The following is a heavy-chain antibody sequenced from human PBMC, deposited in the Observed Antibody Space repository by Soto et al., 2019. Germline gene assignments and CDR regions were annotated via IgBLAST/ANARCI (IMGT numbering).Heavy chain of an antibody. J-gene: IGHJ6*02. D-gene: IGHD2-21*01. V-gene: IGHV1-18*01. CDR3: AKDIESVTAKHLFYSYAMDV. Sequence: GASVKVSCKASGFTFSNYGLNWVRQAPGQGLEWMGWVSANNGHTNYAQNLQGRVSMTKDTSTSTAYMELRGLRFDDTAVYYCAKDIESVTAKHLFYSYAMDVWGQRTTVTVCS. CDR1: GFTFSNYG. CDR2: VSANNGHT.